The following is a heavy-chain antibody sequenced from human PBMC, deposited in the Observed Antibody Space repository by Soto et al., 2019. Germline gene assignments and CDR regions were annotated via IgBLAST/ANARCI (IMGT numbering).Heavy chain of an antibody. J-gene: IGHJ2*01. CDR1: GFPFGDYA. D-gene: IGHD4-17*01. CDR2: VRSKAYGGTT. CDR3: TRDYGGNSLWYFDL. Sequence: PGGSLRLSCTGSGFPFGDYAISWVRQAPGKGLEWVGFVRSKAYGGTTKYAASVKGRFTISRDDSKSIAYLQLNSLKTEDTAVYYCTRDYGGNSLWYFDLWGRGTLVTASS. V-gene: IGHV3-49*04.